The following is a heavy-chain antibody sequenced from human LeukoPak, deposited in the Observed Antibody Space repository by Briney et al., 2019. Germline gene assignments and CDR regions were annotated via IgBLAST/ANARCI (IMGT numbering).Heavy chain of an antibody. J-gene: IGHJ5*02. CDR1: GFTFSSYS. Sequence: GGSLRLSCAASGFTFSSYSMNWVRQAPGKGLEWVSSISSSSSYIYYADSVKGRFTISRDNAKNSLYLQMNSLRAEDTAVYYCARASAYDILTGLNWFDPWGQGTLVTVSS. V-gene: IGHV3-21*01. CDR3: ARASAYDILTGLNWFDP. D-gene: IGHD3-9*01. CDR2: ISSSSSYI.